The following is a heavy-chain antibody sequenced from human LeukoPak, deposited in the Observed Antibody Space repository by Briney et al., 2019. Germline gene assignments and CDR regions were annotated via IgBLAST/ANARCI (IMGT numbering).Heavy chain of an antibody. Sequence: ASVKVSCKASGYTFTSYGISWVRQAPGQGLEWMGWISTYNGNTNYAQKVQGRVTMTTDTSTSTAYMELRSLRSGDTAVYYCAKHLTPERDYDYVWGRPFDYWGQGTLVTVSS. V-gene: IGHV1-18*01. J-gene: IGHJ4*02. CDR2: ISTYNGNT. CDR3: AKHLTPERDYDYVWGRPFDY. D-gene: IGHD3-16*01. CDR1: GYTFTSYG.